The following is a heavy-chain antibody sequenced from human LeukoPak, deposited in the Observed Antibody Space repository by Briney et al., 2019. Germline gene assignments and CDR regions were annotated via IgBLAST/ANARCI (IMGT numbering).Heavy chain of an antibody. D-gene: IGHD5-12*01. Sequence: GESLRLSCVLSGLTFSDAWMSWVRQAPGKGLEWVGRIRNDRITDYAAPVQGRFSISRENSKNTFYLQMNSLRTEDTGTYVCTWRATIFTVDYCGQGTLVTVSS. CDR1: GLTFSDAW. CDR3: TWRATIFTVDY. CDR2: IRNDRIT. V-gene: IGHV3-15*01. J-gene: IGHJ4*02.